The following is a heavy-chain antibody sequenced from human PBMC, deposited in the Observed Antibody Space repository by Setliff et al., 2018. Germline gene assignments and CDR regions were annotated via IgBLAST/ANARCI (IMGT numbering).Heavy chain of an antibody. CDR1: GDSTSSYF. D-gene: IGHD3-9*01. V-gene: IGHV4-59*01. Sequence: SETLSLTCTVSGDSTSSYFWNWIRQPPGKGLEWIGSVYHGGTTNYKSSLKRRVTISEYMSKNQVYLTLTSVTAADTAVYYCARGPTILVWFFDLLGRGTLVTVSS. J-gene: IGHJ2*01. CDR2: VYHGGTT. CDR3: ARGPTILVWFFDL.